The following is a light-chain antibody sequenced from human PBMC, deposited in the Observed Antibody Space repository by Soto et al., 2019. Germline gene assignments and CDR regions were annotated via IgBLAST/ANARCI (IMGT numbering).Light chain of an antibody. CDR1: QSVLYSSNNKHY. J-gene: IGKJ5*01. Sequence: DIVMTQSPDSLAVSLGERATINCRSSQSVLYSSNNKHYLAWYQQKPEQPPKLLIYWASTRESGVPDRFSGSGSGTDFTLTISSLQAEDVAVYYCQQYYNTPTFGQGTRLEIK. CDR2: WAS. CDR3: QQYYNTPT. V-gene: IGKV4-1*01.